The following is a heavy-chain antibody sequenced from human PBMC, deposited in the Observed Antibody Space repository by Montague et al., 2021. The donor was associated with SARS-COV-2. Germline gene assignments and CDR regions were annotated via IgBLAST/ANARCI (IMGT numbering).Heavy chain of an antibody. Sequence: SETLSLTCTVSGGSISSYYWSWIRQPPGKGLEWIGYIYYSGSTNYNPSLKSRVTISVDTSKNQSSLKLSSVTAADTAVYYCARVRQWLVPFDYWGQGTLVTVSS. CDR3: ARVRQWLVPFDY. CDR1: GGSISSYY. D-gene: IGHD6-19*01. CDR2: IYYSGST. V-gene: IGHV4-59*12. J-gene: IGHJ4*02.